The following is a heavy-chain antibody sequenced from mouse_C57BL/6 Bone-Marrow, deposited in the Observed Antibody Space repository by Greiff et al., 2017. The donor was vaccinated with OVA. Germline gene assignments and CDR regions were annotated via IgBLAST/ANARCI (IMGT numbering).Heavy chain of an antibody. CDR2: IYPGSGST. D-gene: IGHD1-1*01. CDR1: GYTFTSYW. V-gene: IGHV1-55*01. J-gene: IGHJ2*01. CDR3: ARDYYGSSYEGY. Sequence: QVQLQQPGAELVKPGASVKMSCKASGYTFTSYWITWVKQRPGQGLEWIGDIYPGSGSTNYNEKLKSKATLTVDTSSSTAYMQLSSLTSEDSAVYYCARDYYGSSYEGYWGQGTTLTVSS.